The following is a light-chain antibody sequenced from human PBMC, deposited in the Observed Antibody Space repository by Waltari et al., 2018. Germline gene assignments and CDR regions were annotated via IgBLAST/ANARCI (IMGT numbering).Light chain of an antibody. Sequence: QSALTQPASVSGSPGQSLTISCTGTSRDVGGYNSVSWYQQHPGKAPKLMIYDVSKRPSGVSNRFSGSKSGNTASLTISGLQAEDEADYYCSSYTSSSTWVFGGGTKLTVL. CDR1: SRDVGGYNS. CDR2: DVS. CDR3: SSYTSSSTWV. J-gene: IGLJ3*02. V-gene: IGLV2-14*01.